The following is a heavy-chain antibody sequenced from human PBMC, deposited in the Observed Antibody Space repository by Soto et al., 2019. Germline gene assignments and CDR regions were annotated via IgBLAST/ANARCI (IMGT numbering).Heavy chain of an antibody. V-gene: IGHV3-48*03. D-gene: IGHD3-3*01. Sequence: VQLVESGGGLVQPGGSLRLSCAASGFTFSSSEMNWVRQAPGKGLEWISYISGSGSTIYYADSVKGRFTMSRDNAKNSLYLQMDSLRAEDTAVYYCAREHYDFWSGRSYGMDVWGQGTTVTVSS. J-gene: IGHJ6*01. CDR2: ISGSGSTI. CDR3: AREHYDFWSGRSYGMDV. CDR1: GFTFSSSE.